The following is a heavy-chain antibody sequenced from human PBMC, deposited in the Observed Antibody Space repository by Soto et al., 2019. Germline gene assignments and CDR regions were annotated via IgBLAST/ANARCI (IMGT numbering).Heavy chain of an antibody. CDR2: INHSEST. J-gene: IGHJ6*02. CDR1: GGSFSGYY. D-gene: IGHD3-10*01. CDR3: ARGRQGSRLTMVRGGIRSGYGLDV. Sequence: KPSETLSLTCGVNGGSFSGYYWSWIRQPPGKGLEWIGEINHSESTDYNPSLKSRVTRSLDTSKNQFSLKVASVTAADAAVYYCARGRQGSRLTMVRGGIRSGYGLDVWGQGTTVTVS. V-gene: IGHV4-34*01.